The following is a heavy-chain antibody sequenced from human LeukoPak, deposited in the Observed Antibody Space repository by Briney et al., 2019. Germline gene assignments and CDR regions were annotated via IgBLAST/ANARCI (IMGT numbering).Heavy chain of an antibody. V-gene: IGHV4-39*01. CDR1: GGSISSSSYY. Sequence: PSETLSLTCTVSGGSISSSSYYWGWIRQPPGKGLEWIGSIYYSGSTYYNPSLKSRVTISVDTSKNQFSLKLSSVTAADTAVYYCARVGYCSSTSCYSGYNWFDPWGQGTLVTVSS. D-gene: IGHD2-2*02. J-gene: IGHJ5*02. CDR3: ARVGYCSSTSCYSGYNWFDP. CDR2: IYYSGST.